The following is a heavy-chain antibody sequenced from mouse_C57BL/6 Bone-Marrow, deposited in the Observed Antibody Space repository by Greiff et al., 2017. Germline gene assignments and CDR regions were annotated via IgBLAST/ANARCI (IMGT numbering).Heavy chain of an antibody. CDR2: ISSGGSYT. D-gene: IGHD1-1*01. Sequence: EVQLVESGGDLVKPGGSLKLSCAASGFTFSSYGMSWVRQTPDKRLEWVATISSGGSYTYYPDSVKGRFTISRDNAKNTLYLQMSSLKSEDTAMXYCARRPGSRFDYWGQGTTLTVSS. J-gene: IGHJ2*01. CDR1: GFTFSSYG. CDR3: ARRPGSRFDY. V-gene: IGHV5-6*01.